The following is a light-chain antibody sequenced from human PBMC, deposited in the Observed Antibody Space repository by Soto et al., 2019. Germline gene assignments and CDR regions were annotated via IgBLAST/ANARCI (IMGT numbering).Light chain of an antibody. Sequence: QSVLTQLPSVSGAPGQRVTIPCTESSSKFGTDFDVHWYQQLPGTAPKLLIYRNNNRASGVPDRFSGSRSGTSASLAITGLQAEDEAAYYCQSFDGTLSDVVFGGGTKVTVL. CDR2: RNN. J-gene: IGLJ2*01. CDR1: SSKFGTDFD. V-gene: IGLV1-40*01. CDR3: QSFDGTLSDVV.